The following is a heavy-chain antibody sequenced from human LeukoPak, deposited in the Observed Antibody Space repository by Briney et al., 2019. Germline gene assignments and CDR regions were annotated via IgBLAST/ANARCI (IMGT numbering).Heavy chain of an antibody. J-gene: IGHJ6*03. CDR2: IIPIFGTA. D-gene: IGHD1-20*01. Sequence: SVKVSCKASGGTFSSYAISWVRQAPGQGLEWMGGIIPIFGTANYAQKFQGRVTITADESTSTAYMELSSLRSEDTAVYYCARDRGTLNWIQQGAYYYYMDVWGKGTTVTVSS. CDR3: ARDRGTLNWIQQGAYYYYMDV. V-gene: IGHV1-69*13. CDR1: GGTFSSYA.